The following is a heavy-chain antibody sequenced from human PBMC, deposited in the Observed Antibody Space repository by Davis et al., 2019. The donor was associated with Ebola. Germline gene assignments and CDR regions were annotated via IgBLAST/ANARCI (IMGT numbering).Heavy chain of an antibody. CDR1: GFIFGTYA. CDR2: ISFDGNHM. CDR3: ARERRLWVGVEYFSYMDV. V-gene: IGHV3-30-3*01. J-gene: IGHJ6*03. D-gene: IGHD3-10*01. Sequence: GESLKISCAASGFIFGTYAMHWVRLAPGKGLEWVAVISFDGNHMYYADSVKGRFTISRDNAKNSLYLQMSSVRDEDTAVYYCARERRLWVGVEYFSYMDVWGKGTTVTVSS.